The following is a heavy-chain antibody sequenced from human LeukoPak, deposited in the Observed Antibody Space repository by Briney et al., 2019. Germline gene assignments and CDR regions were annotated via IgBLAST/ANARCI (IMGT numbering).Heavy chain of an antibody. CDR3: ARAYRAFDWGY. D-gene: IGHD5-12*01. V-gene: IGHV1-2*02. CDR2: INPKSGAT. Sequence: ASVKVSCKAFGYTFTRNYIHWLRQAPGQGLEWMGWINPKSGATKYAQKFQDRVTMTRDTSLNTAYMELSSLLSDDTALYFCARAYRAFDWGYWGQGTLVTVSS. J-gene: IGHJ4*02. CDR1: GYTFTRNY.